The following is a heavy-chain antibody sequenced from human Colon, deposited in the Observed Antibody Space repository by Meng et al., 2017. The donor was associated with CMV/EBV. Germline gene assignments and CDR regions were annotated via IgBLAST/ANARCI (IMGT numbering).Heavy chain of an antibody. Sequence: GESLKISCAASGFSFRAYCMHWVRQAPGKGLEWLAAISYDSTDNKYYTESVKGRFTISRDNSKNTLYLQMNSLRTEDSAVYYCARLDKVGPITGTTRSFDSWGQGTLVTVSS. CDR3: ARLDKVGPITGTTRSFDS. J-gene: IGHJ4*02. CDR2: ISYDSTDNK. V-gene: IGHV3-30*04. CDR1: GFSFRAYC. D-gene: IGHD3-3*01.